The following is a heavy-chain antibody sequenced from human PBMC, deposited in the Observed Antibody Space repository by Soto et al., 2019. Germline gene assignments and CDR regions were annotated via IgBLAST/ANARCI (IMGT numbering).Heavy chain of an antibody. D-gene: IGHD6-19*01. V-gene: IGHV4-34*01. CDR2: INHSGST. CDR3: ARAYSGWSYSYDGMDV. J-gene: IGHJ6*02. CDR1: GGSFSGYY. Sequence: QVQLQQWGAGLLKPSETLSLTCAVYGGSFSGYYWSWIRQPPGKGLEWIGEINHSGSTNYNPSLKSRVTISVYTSKNQFSLKLSSVTAADTAVYYCARAYSGWSYSYDGMDVWGQGTTVTVSS.